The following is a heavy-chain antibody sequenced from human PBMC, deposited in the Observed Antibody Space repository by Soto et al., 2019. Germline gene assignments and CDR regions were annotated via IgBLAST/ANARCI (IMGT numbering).Heavy chain of an antibody. D-gene: IGHD6-6*01. CDR2: INHSGNT. Sequence: SETLSLTCAVYGGSFSSYYWCWIRQPGVKGMEWIGEINHSGNTNYNPTPNSLATISVDTLKNQFSLKLSAVSAAVTAVYYCARLIAARGFSDYWGQGTLVTVSS. J-gene: IGHJ4*02. CDR3: ARLIAARGFSDY. V-gene: IGHV4-34*05. CDR1: GGSFSSYY.